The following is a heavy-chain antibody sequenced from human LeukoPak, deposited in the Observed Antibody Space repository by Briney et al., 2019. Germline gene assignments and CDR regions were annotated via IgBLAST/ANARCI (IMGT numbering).Heavy chain of an antibody. Sequence: ASVKVSCKAFEYTFITYDIIWVRQAAGQGVEWMGWLNPRSGNTGFTSNFQGRVTLTMDSSISTAYMELRSLRFDDTAVYYCARGPWFRSLLGYCADGVCYPGYWGQGTLVTVSS. CDR1: EYTFITYD. D-gene: IGHD2-8*01. J-gene: IGHJ4*02. CDR3: ARGPWFRSLLGYCADGVCYPGY. CDR2: LNPRSGNT. V-gene: IGHV1-8*01.